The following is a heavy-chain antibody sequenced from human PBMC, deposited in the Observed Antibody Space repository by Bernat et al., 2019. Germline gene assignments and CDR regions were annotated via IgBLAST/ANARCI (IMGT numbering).Heavy chain of an antibody. CDR2: IYSGGST. Sequence: EVQLVESGGGSVQPGRSLRLSCVASGFTFDDYAIHWIRQVPGKGLEWVSVIYSGGSTYYADSVKGRCTISRDNSKNTLYLQMNSLRAEDTAVYYCARARSGSSPFDFWGQGTLVTVSS. D-gene: IGHD1-26*01. J-gene: IGHJ4*02. CDR1: GFTFDDYA. V-gene: IGHV3-66*01. CDR3: ARARSGSSPFDF.